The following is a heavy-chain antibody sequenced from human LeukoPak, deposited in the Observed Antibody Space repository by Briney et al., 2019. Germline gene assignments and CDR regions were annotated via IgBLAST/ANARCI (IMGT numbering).Heavy chain of an antibody. V-gene: IGHV3-74*01. CDR2: IISDGSSV. CDR3: ASPGSYDAFDI. D-gene: IGHD1-26*01. Sequence: GGSLRLSCIASGFTFSDYWMHWVRQAPGKGPVWVSRIISDGSSVSYVDSVKGRFTMSRDNSKNTLYLQMNSLRAEDTAVYYCASPGSYDAFDIWGQGTMVTVSS. J-gene: IGHJ3*02. CDR1: GFTFSDYW.